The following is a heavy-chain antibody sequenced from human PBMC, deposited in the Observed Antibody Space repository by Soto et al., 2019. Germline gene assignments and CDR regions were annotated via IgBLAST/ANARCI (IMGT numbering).Heavy chain of an antibody. Sequence: QVHLVQSGTEVKKPGSSVKVSCKTSGDTFSNYAISWVRQAPGQGLEWMGGIIPVYDSASYAQRSRDRVIISVDKVTSTAYLELTSLTSEDTAVYYCAASTFLSGVSGYFHLAFWGQGTLVTASS. V-gene: IGHV1-69*06. J-gene: IGHJ4*02. CDR2: IIPVYDSA. D-gene: IGHD3-3*01. CDR1: GDTFSNYA. CDR3: AASTFLSGVSGYFHLAF.